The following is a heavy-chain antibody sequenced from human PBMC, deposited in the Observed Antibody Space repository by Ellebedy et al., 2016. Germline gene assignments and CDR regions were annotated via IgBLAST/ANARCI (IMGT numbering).Heavy chain of an antibody. CDR1: GYTFTGYY. J-gene: IGHJ3*02. D-gene: IGHD3-3*01. CDR2: INPNSGGT. V-gene: IGHV1-2*02. Sequence: ASVKVSCXASGYTFTGYYMHWVRQAPGQGLEWMGWINPNSGGTNYAQKFQGRVTMTRNTSISTAYMELSSLRSEDTAVYYCARAYDFWSGYPSLGDAFDIWGQGTMVTVSS. CDR3: ARAYDFWSGYPSLGDAFDI.